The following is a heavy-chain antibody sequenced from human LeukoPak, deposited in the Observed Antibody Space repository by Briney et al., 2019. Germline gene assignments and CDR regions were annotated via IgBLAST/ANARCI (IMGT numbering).Heavy chain of an antibody. V-gene: IGHV3-48*04. J-gene: IGHJ4*02. CDR1: GFTFSSYS. CDR2: ISSSSSTI. CDR3: ARDRGYSSGWRGKSDVY. D-gene: IGHD6-19*01. Sequence: GGSLRLSCAASGFTFSSYSMNWVRQAPGKGLEWVSYISSSSSTIYYADSVKGRFTISRDNAKNSLYLQMNSLRAEDTAVYYCARDRGYSSGWRGKSDVYWGQGTLVTVSS.